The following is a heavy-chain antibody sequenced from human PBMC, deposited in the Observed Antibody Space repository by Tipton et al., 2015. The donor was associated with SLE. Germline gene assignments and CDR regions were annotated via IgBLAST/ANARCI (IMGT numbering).Heavy chain of an antibody. V-gene: IGHV3-23*01. D-gene: IGHD4-23*01. CDR1: GFTFDDYG. CDR3: AKDPLGGPYAFDI. J-gene: IGHJ3*02. CDR2: ISGSGGST. Sequence: SLRLSCAASGFTFDDYGMSWVRQAPGKGLEWVSAISGSGGSTYYADSVKGRFTISRDNSKNTLYLQMNSLRAEDTAVYYCAKDPLGGPYAFDIWGQGTMVTVSS.